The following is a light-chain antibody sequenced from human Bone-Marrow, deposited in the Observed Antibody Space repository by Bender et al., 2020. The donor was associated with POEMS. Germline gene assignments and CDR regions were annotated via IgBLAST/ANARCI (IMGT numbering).Light chain of an antibody. CDR2: EVT. CDR3: CSYASTSTPWV. CDR1: SSDIGNYNL. V-gene: IGLV2-23*02. J-gene: IGLJ3*02. Sequence: QSALTQPASVSGSPGQSITISCIGTSSDIGNYNLVSWYQHHPGKAPKLMIYEVTKRPSGVSNRFSGSKSGNTASLTISGLQAEDEGDYYCCSYASTSTPWVFGGGTKLTVL.